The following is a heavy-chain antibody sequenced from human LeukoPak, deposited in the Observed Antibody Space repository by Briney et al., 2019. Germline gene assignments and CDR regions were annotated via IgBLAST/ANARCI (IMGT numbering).Heavy chain of an antibody. CDR2: ISAYNGNT. D-gene: IGHD3-22*01. J-gene: IGHJ5*02. CDR3: ARDGSGEYYDSSGFP. Sequence: GASVKVSCKASGYTFTSYGISWVRQAPGQGLEWMGWISAYNGNTNYAQKLQGRVTMTTDTSTSTAYMELRSLRSDDTAVYYCARDGSGEYYDSSGFPWGQGTLVTVSS. CDR1: GYTFTSYG. V-gene: IGHV1-18*01.